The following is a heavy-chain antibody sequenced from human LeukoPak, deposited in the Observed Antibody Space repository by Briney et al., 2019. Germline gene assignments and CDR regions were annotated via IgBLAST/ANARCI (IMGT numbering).Heavy chain of an antibody. CDR1: GFTFSDYY. V-gene: IGHV3-11*04. J-gene: IGHJ3*02. CDR3: AREGDGDYGWHAFDI. Sequence: PGGSLRLSCAASGFTFSDYYMSWLRQAPGKGREWVSYISSSGRNIYYADSVKRPFTISRHNANNSLYLQMNSLRAEDTGIYYCAREGDGDYGWHAFDIWGQGTMVTVSS. D-gene: IGHD4-17*01. CDR2: ISSSGRNI.